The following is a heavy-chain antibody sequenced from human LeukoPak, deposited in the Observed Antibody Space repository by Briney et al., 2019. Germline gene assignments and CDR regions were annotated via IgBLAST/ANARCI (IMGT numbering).Heavy chain of an antibody. CDR3: ARAGRGSLDY. J-gene: IGHJ4*02. D-gene: IGHD2-15*01. V-gene: IGHV4-34*01. CDR2: INHSGST. Sequence: SETLSLTCAVYGGSFSGYYWSWIRQPPGKGLEWTGEINHSGSTNYNPSLKSRVTISVDTSKNQFSLKLSSVTAADTAVYYCARAGRGSLDYWGQGTLVTVSS. CDR1: GGSFSGYY.